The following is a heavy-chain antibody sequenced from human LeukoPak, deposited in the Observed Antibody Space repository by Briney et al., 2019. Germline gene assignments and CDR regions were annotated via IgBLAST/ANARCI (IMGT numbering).Heavy chain of an antibody. CDR1: GFTFGDYT. Sequence: GGSLRLSCAASGFTFGDYTMNWVRQAPGKGLEWVALISGNGGSTKYADSVKGRFTISRDNSKNTLYLQMNSLRTEDSAVYYCPKGPTISPYYNSWSYYETKAQFDCWRQRRHVTVS. CDR3: PKGPTISPYYNSWSYYETKAQFDC. V-gene: IGHV3-43*01. J-gene: IGHJ4*02. CDR2: ISGNGGST. D-gene: IGHD3-10*01.